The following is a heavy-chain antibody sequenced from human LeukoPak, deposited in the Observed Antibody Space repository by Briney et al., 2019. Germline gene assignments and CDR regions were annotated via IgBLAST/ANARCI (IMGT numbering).Heavy chain of an antibody. CDR1: GGSFSGYY. V-gene: IGHV4-34*01. CDR3: AGSPGSDYKRDAFVS. D-gene: IGHD3-10*01. Sequence: PSETLSLTCAVYGGSFSGYYWSWIRQPPGKGLEWIGEINHSGRTNYNPSLKSRVTISVDTSKNQFSLRLTSVTAADTAVYYCAGSPGSDYKRDAFVSWGQGTLVTVSS. CDR2: INHSGRT. J-gene: IGHJ4*02.